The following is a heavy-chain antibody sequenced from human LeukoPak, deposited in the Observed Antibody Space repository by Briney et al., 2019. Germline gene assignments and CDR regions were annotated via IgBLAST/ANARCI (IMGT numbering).Heavy chain of an antibody. Sequence: GGSLRLSCAASGFTFSSYAMSWVRQAPGKGLEWVAVISYDGSNKYYADSVKGRFTISRDNFKNTLYLQMNNLRAEDTALYYCAKRLGAADTYGRALDYWGQGTLVTVSS. J-gene: IGHJ1*01. CDR3: AKRLGAADTYGRALDY. V-gene: IGHV3-30-3*01. D-gene: IGHD2-15*01. CDR2: ISYDGSNK. CDR1: GFTFSSYA.